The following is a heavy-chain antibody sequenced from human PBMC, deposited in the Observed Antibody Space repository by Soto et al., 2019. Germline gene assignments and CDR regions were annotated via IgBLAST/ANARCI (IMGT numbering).Heavy chain of an antibody. CDR1: GFTFSSYA. CDR3: ASGSGSYYIFDY. J-gene: IGHJ4*02. D-gene: IGHD3-10*01. CDR2: ISSNGGST. V-gene: IGHV3-64*01. Sequence: GGSLRLSCAASGFTFSSYAMHWVRQAPGKGLEYVSAISSNGGSTYYANSVKGRFTISRDNSKNTLYLQMGSLRAEDMAVYYCASGSGSYYIFDYWGQGTLVTVSS.